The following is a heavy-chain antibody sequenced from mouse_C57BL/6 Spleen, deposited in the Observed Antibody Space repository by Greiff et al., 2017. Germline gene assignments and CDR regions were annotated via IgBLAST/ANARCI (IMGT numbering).Heavy chain of an antibody. D-gene: IGHD1-1*01. Sequence: EASGFTFSSYGMSWVRQTPDKRLEWVATISSGGSYTYYPDSVKGRFTISRDNAKNTLYLQMSSLKSEDTAMYYCASIYYYGSSPAWFAYWGQGTLVTVSA. CDR2: ISSGGSYT. CDR1: GFTFSSYG. V-gene: IGHV5-6*01. J-gene: IGHJ3*01. CDR3: ASIYYYGSSPAWFAY.